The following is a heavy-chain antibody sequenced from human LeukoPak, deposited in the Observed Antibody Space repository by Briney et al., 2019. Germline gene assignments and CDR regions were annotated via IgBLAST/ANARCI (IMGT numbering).Heavy chain of an antibody. CDR2: ISSSSSTI. D-gene: IGHD1-26*01. Sequence: GGSLRLSCAASGFTFSSYSMNWVRQAPGKGLEWVSYISSSSSTIYYADSVKGRFTISRDNAKNSLYLQMNSLRAEDTAVYYCAKLPSYRYYYMDVWGKGTTVTVSS. V-gene: IGHV3-48*01. CDR3: AKLPSYRYYYMDV. J-gene: IGHJ6*03. CDR1: GFTFSSYS.